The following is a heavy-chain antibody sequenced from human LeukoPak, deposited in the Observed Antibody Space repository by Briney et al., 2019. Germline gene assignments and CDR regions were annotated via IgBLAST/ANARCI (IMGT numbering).Heavy chain of an antibody. CDR1: GGSFSGYY. V-gene: IGHV4-34*01. J-gene: IGHJ4*02. Sequence: SETLSLTCAVYGGSFSGYYWSWIRQPPGKGLEWIGEINHSGSTNYNPSLKSRVTISVDTSKNQFSLKLSSVTAADTAVYYCARLNGNALAAGTVDYWGQGTLVTVSS. CDR3: ARLNGNALAAGTVDY. D-gene: IGHD6-13*01. CDR2: INHSGST.